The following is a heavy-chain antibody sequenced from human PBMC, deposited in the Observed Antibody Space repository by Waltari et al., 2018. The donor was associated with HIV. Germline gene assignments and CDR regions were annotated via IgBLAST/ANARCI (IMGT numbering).Heavy chain of an antibody. V-gene: IGHV3-7*01. J-gene: IGHJ6*02. D-gene: IGHD5-18*01. Sequence: EMQLVQSGGGLAQPGGSLRLSCAASGFTFNDYWMSWVRQAPGKELEWVANIKQYRSKKDHLDSVKGRFTISRDNAKNSLYLQMNSLRVEDTAIYYCARENIQPWEVGEGMDVWGQGSAVTVSS. CDR1: GFTFNDYW. CDR2: IKQYRSKK. CDR3: ARENIQPWEVGEGMDV.